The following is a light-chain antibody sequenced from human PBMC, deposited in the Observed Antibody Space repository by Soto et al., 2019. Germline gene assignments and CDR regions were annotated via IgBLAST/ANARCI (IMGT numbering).Light chain of an antibody. V-gene: IGKV3-20*01. CDR3: QQYDSSPPR. J-gene: IGKJ1*01. CDR1: QSVSSSY. Sequence: EIVLTQSPGTLSLSPGERATLSCRANQSVSSSYLAWYQQKPGQAPRLLIYGASSRATGIPDRFSGSGSGTEFTLTSSRLKPEDVAVYYCQQYDSSPPRFGPGTKVEIK. CDR2: GAS.